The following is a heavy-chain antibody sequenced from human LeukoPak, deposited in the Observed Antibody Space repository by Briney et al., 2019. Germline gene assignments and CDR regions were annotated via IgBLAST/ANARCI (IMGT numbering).Heavy chain of an antibody. CDR1: GFTFSTYA. V-gene: IGHV3-23*01. CDR3: AKHVYGGNLLPET. D-gene: IGHD4-23*01. CDR2: LSGSGGNT. J-gene: IGHJ4*02. Sequence: GGSLRLSCAASGFTFSTYAMSWVRQAPGGGLEWVSTLSGSGGNTNYADSVKGRFTISRDNSKNTLYLQMNSLRAEDTAVYYCAKHVYGGNLLPETWSQGTLVTVSS.